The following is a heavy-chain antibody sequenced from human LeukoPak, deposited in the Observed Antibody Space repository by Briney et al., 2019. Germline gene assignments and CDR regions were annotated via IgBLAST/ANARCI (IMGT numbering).Heavy chain of an antibody. Sequence: GGSLTLSCAASGFTFSSYAMRWVRQAPGRGVEWVSSISGSGGNTYYADSVKGRFTISRDNSKNTLYLQKNSLRAEDTAVYYCAKDISYYDPAFDIWGQGTMVTVSS. CDR2: ISGSGGNT. CDR3: AKDISYYDPAFDI. V-gene: IGHV3-23*01. CDR1: GFTFSSYA. D-gene: IGHD3-22*01. J-gene: IGHJ3*02.